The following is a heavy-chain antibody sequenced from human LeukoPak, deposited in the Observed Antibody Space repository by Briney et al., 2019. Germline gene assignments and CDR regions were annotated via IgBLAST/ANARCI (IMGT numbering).Heavy chain of an antibody. CDR3: ARGSRIQKWYYYYYMDV. Sequence: PSETLSLTCTVSGGSISSSNYYWGWIRQPPGKGLEWIGNIYYGGSSYYNPSLQSRVTISLDTSKNQFSLKVSSVTAADTAVYYCARGSRIQKWYYYYYMDVWGKGTTVTVSS. V-gene: IGHV4-39*07. D-gene: IGHD5-18*01. CDR1: GGSISSSNYY. J-gene: IGHJ6*03. CDR2: IYYGGSS.